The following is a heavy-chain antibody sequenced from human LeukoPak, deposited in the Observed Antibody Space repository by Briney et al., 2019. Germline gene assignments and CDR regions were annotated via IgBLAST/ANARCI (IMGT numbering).Heavy chain of an antibody. Sequence: GGSLRLSCAASGFTFSSYSMNWVRQAPGKGLEWVSSISSSSSYIYYADSVKGRFTNSRDNSKNTLYLQMNSLRAEDTAVYYCAKRSLVVVTATTFRYFDYWGQGTLVTVSS. CDR2: ISSSSSYI. V-gene: IGHV3-21*04. CDR1: GFTFSSYS. J-gene: IGHJ4*02. D-gene: IGHD2-21*02. CDR3: AKRSLVVVTATTFRYFDY.